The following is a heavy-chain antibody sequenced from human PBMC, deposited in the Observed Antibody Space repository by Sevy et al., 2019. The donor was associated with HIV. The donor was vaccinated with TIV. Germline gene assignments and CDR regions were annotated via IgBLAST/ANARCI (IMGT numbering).Heavy chain of an antibody. Sequence: GGSLRLSCVVSGFSVRDNYVSWVRQVAGRGLEWVSIIYSAGATYYRDSVKGRFTISRHISENTVYLQMNSLRTEDTALYYCMGGNSYGDAFNIWGQGTKLTVSS. V-gene: IGHV3-53*04. CDR3: MGGNSYGDAFNI. CDR2: IYSAGAT. J-gene: IGHJ3*02. D-gene: IGHD5-18*01. CDR1: GFSVRDNY.